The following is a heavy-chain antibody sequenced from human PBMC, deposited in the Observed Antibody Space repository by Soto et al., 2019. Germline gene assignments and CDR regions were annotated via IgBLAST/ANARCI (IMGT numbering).Heavy chain of an antibody. J-gene: IGHJ4*02. V-gene: IGHV3-48*01. CDR3: ARGSRYDILTGPSDY. CDR2: ISSSSSTI. Sequence: PGGSLRLSCAASGFTFSSYSMNWVRQAPGKGLEWVSYISSSSSTIYYADSVKGRFTISRDNAKNSLYLQMNSLRAEDTAVYYCARGSRYDILTGPSDYWGQGTLVTVSS. D-gene: IGHD3-9*01. CDR1: GFTFSSYS.